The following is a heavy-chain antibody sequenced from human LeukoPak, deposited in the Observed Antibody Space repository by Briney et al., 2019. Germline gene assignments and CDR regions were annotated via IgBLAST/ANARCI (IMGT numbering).Heavy chain of an antibody. CDR2: ISGSGGST. D-gene: IGHD3-9*01. CDR1: GFTFSSYS. Sequence: GGSLRLSCAASGFTFSSYSMSWVRQAPGKGLEWVSAISGSGGSTYYADSVKGRFTISRDNSKNTLYLQMNSLRDEDTAVYYCAKEPYYDTYYFDYWGQGTLVTVSS. V-gene: IGHV3-23*01. J-gene: IGHJ4*02. CDR3: AKEPYYDTYYFDY.